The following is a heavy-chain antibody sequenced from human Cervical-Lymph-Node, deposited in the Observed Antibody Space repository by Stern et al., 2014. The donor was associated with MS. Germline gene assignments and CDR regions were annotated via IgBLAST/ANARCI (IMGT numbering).Heavy chain of an antibody. V-gene: IGHV3-30*18. D-gene: IGHD3-22*01. CDR2: ISYDGSNA. CDR1: GFSFSSYA. Sequence: VQLVESGGIVVQPGRSLRLSCVASGFSFSSYAMHWVRQAPGKGLEWVAVISYDGSNAYYADSVKGRFTISRDNSKNPLYLQLNSLRAEDTAVYFCAKDRGMIVVVTYSLDSWGQGTLVTVSS. CDR3: AKDRGMIVVVTYSLDS. J-gene: IGHJ4*02.